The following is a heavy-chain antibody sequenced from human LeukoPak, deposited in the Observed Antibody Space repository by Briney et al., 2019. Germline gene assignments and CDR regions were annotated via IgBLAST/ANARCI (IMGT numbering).Heavy chain of an antibody. D-gene: IGHD1-1*01. CDR2: ISSSGSTI. CDR1: GFTFSDYY. CDR3: GRDFPLTGTTRYNWFDP. J-gene: IGHJ5*02. Sequence: PGGSLRLSCAASGFTFSDYYMSWIRQAPGKGLEWVSYISSSGSTIYYADSVKGRFTISRGNAKNSLYLQMNSLRAEDTAVYYCGRDFPLTGTTRYNWFDPWGQGTLVTVSS. V-gene: IGHV3-11*01.